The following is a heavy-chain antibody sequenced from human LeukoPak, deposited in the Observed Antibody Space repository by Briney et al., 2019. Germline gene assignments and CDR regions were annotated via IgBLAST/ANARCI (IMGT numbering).Heavy chain of an antibody. CDR1: GFTFSSYG. D-gene: IGHD4-17*01. V-gene: IGHV3-30*18. CDR2: ISYDGSNK. J-gene: IGHJ4*02. CDR3: AKDLSPGYGDYVGY. Sequence: PGGSLRLSCAASGFTFSSYGMHWVRQAPGKGLEWGAVISYDGSNKYYADSVKGRFTISRDNSKNTLYLQMNSLRAEDTAVYYCAKDLSPGYGDYVGYWGQGTLVTVSS.